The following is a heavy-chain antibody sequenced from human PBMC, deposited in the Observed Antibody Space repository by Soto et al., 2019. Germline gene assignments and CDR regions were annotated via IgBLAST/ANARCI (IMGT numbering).Heavy chain of an antibody. J-gene: IGHJ5*02. CDR2: MNPNSGNT. CDR1: GYTFTSYD. V-gene: IGHV1-8*01. Sequence: QVQLVQSGAEVKKPGASVKVSCKASGYTFTSYDINWVRQATGQGLEWMGWMNPNSGNTGYAQKFQGRGTMTRKTSISTAYMELSSLRSEDTAVYYCARTNPQWLARGWFDPWGRGTLVTVSS. D-gene: IGHD6-19*01. CDR3: ARTNPQWLARGWFDP.